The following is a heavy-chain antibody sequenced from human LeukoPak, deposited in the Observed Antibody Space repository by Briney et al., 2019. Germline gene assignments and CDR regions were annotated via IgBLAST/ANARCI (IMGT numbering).Heavy chain of an antibody. CDR1: GFTVSSNY. J-gene: IGHJ4*02. Sequence: AGGSLRLSCAASGFTVSSNYMSWVRQAPGKGLEWVSVIYSGGSTHYMDSVKDRFTISGDNSKNTLYPQMSSLRPEDTAVYYCARTTMAVAGAKGDLYFDFWGQGTLVTVSS. V-gene: IGHV3-66*01. CDR3: ARTTMAVAGAKGDLYFDF. D-gene: IGHD6-19*01. CDR2: IYSGGST.